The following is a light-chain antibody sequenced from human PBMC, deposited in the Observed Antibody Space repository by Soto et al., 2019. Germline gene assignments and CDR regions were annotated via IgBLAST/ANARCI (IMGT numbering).Light chain of an antibody. CDR2: GNS. V-gene: IGLV1-40*01. CDR1: SSNIGAGYD. CDR3: QSYDSSLRNWV. Sequence: QSVLTQPPSVSGAPGQRVTISCTGSSSNIGAGYDVHWYQQLPGTAPKLPIYGNSNRPSGVPDRFSGSKSGTSASLAITGLQAEDEADYYCQSYDSSLRNWVFGGGTKLTVL. J-gene: IGLJ3*02.